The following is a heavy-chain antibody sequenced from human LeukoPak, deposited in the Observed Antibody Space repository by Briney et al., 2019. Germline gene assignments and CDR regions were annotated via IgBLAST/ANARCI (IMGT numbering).Heavy chain of an antibody. V-gene: IGHV3-74*01. CDR3: ATEDYDFWSGYYSLFDY. CDR2: INSDGSST. CDR1: GFTFSSYW. Sequence: GGSLRLSCAASGFTFSSYWMHWVRHAPGKGLAWVSRINSDGSSTSYADSVKGRFTISRDNAKNTLYLQMNSLRAEDTAVYYCATEDYDFWSGYYSLFDYWGQGTLVTVSS. D-gene: IGHD3-3*01. J-gene: IGHJ4*02.